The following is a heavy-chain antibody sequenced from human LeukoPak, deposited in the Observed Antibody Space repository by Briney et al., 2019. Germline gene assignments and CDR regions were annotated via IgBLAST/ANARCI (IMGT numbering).Heavy chain of an antibody. J-gene: IGHJ4*02. CDR2: ITGNGGSV. CDR3: ARDHVGSGYYYFDS. V-gene: IGHV3-20*04. D-gene: IGHD3-22*01. Sequence: GGSLRLSCAASGFTFADYGMRWVRQAPGKGLEWVSGITGNGGSVGYADAMKGRFTVSRDNAKKSLYLQMNSLRDEDTALYYCARDHVGSGYYYFDSWGQGTLVTVSS. CDR1: GFTFADYG.